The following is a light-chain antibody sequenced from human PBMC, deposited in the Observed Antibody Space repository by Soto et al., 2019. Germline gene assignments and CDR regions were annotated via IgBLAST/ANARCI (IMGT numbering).Light chain of an antibody. Sequence: DIVMTQSTDLLPVSLGERATIKCKSSQSVLFTSNNKDYLAWYQQKPGQPPKLIISWASTRESGVPDRFSGSGSGTDFTLTISSLQAEDVAVYYCQQYYATPLTFGGGTMVDIK. CDR2: WAS. CDR1: QSVLFTSNNKDY. J-gene: IGKJ4*01. CDR3: QQYYATPLT. V-gene: IGKV4-1*01.